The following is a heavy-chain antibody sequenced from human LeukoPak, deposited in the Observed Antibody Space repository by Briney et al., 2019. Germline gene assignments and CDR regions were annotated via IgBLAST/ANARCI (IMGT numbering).Heavy chain of an antibody. V-gene: IGHV1-8*02. CDR1: GYTFTSYG. CDR3: ARRIVGATSSAFDI. J-gene: IGHJ3*02. Sequence: ASVKVSCKASGYTFTSYGISWVRQATGQGLEWMGWMNPNSGNTGYAQKFQGRVTMTRNTSISTAYMELSSLRSEDTAVYYCARRIVGATSSAFDIWGQGTMVTVSS. D-gene: IGHD1-26*01. CDR2: MNPNSGNT.